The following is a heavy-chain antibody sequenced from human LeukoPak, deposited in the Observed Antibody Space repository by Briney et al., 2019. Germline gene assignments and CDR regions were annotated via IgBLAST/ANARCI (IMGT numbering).Heavy chain of an antibody. J-gene: IGHJ4*02. CDR2: IYYSGST. CDR1: GGSISSSSYY. CDR3: ARRKDGYNRYYFDY. Sequence: SETLSLTCIVSGGSISSSSYYWGWIRQPPGKGLEWIGSIYYSGSTYYNPSLKSRVTISVDTSKNQFSLKLSSATAADTAVYYCARRKDGYNRYYFDYWGQGTLVTVSS. D-gene: IGHD5-24*01. V-gene: IGHV4-39*01.